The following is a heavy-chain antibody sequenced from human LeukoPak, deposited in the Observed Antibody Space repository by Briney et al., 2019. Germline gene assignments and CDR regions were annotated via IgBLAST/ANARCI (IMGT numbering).Heavy chain of an antibody. J-gene: IGHJ3*02. V-gene: IGHV4-61*02. Sequence: SETLSLTCTVSGVSISSGSYFWSWIRQPAGKGLEWIGRMDISGSTNYNPSLQSRVTLSLDTSKNQFSLKLSSVTAADTAVYYCARVANYDYVWGSYRPGAFDIWGQGTMVTVSS. D-gene: IGHD3-16*02. CDR3: ARVANYDYVWGSYRPGAFDI. CDR1: GVSISSGSYF. CDR2: MDISGST.